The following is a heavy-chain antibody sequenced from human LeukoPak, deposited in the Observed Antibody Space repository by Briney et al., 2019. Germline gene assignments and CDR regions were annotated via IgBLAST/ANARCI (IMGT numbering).Heavy chain of an antibody. D-gene: IGHD3-10*01. Sequence: SETLSLTCTVSGGSISSYYWSWIRQPPGKGLEWIGYIYYSGSTYYNPSLKSRVTISVDTSKNQFSLKLSSVTAADTAVYYCARGGITMVRGVINWFDPWGQGTLVTVSS. CDR2: IYYSGST. V-gene: IGHV4-59*12. CDR1: GGSISSYY. J-gene: IGHJ5*02. CDR3: ARGGITMVRGVINWFDP.